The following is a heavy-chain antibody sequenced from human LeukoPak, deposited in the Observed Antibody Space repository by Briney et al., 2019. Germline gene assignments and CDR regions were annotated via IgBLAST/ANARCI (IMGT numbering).Heavy chain of an antibody. CDR2: IRAYNGKT. J-gene: IGHJ4*02. CDR1: GYTFPSYG. Sequence: ASVTVSFKASGYTFPSYGISWVRQAPGQGVEWMGWIRAYNGKTNYTQKLQGRVTITTDRTTKTDFMEVRSLRSDDPAVYYCARGEYDILTGYYDWWGQGTLVTVSS. V-gene: IGHV1-18*01. CDR3: ARGEYDILTGYYDW. D-gene: IGHD3-9*01.